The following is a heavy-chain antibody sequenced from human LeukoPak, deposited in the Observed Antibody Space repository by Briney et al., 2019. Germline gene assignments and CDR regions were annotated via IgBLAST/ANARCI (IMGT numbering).Heavy chain of an antibody. CDR1: GFTFSNYW. CDR3: ARQWFGESHNWFDP. D-gene: IGHD3-10*01. V-gene: IGHV3-74*01. Sequence: GGSQRVSCAASGFTFSNYWMHWVRQAPGKGLVWGSRINSDGRTTRYADSVKGRFTISRDNAKNTLYLQMNSLRVEDTAVYYCARQWFGESHNWFDPWGQGTLVTVS. J-gene: IGHJ5*02. CDR2: INSDGRTT.